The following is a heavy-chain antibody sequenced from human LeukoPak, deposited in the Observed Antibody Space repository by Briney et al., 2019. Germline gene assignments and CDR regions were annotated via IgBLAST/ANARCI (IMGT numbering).Heavy chain of an antibody. J-gene: IGHJ6*03. D-gene: IGHD3-22*01. V-gene: IGHV3-21*01. CDR1: GFTFSSYS. CDR3: ARAYRDDSGYEYYYMDV. CDR2: ISSSSSYI. Sequence: PGGTLRLSCAASGFTFSSYSMNWVRQAPGKGLEWVSSISSSSSYIYYADSVKGRFTISRDNAKNSLYLQMNSLRAEDTAVYYCARAYRDDSGYEYYYMDVWGKGTTVTVSS.